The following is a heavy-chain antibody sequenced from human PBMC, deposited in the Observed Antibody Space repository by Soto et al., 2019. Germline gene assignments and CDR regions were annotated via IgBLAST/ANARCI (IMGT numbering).Heavy chain of an antibody. CDR2: IWYDGSNK. J-gene: IGHJ1*01. D-gene: IGHD2-21*02. CDR1: GFTFSSYG. Sequence: QVQLVESGGGVVQPGRSLRLSCAASGFTFSSYGMHWVRQAPGKGLEWVAVIWYDGSNKYYADSVKGRFTISRDNSKNTLYLQMNSLRAEDTAVYYCARDQGAYCGGDCSPLHWGQGTLVTVSS. V-gene: IGHV3-33*01. CDR3: ARDQGAYCGGDCSPLH.